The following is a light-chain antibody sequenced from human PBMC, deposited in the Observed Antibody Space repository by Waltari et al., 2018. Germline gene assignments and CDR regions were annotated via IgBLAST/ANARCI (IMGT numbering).Light chain of an antibody. CDR1: QSLSGSY. V-gene: IGKV3-20*01. J-gene: IGKJ1*01. Sequence: IVLTQSPGTLSLSPGERATLSCRASQSLSGSYLAWYQQKPGQTPRLLIYGASSRATGIPDRFSVSGSGTDFTLTISRLEPEDFAVYYCQQYVSSPGTFGQGTKVEIK. CDR2: GAS. CDR3: QQYVSSPGT.